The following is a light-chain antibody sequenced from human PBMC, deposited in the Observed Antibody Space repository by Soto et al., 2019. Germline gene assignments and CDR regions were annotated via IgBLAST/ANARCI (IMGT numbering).Light chain of an antibody. V-gene: IGKV2-28*01. CDR2: LGS. CDR1: QSLLHSNGYNY. Sequence: DIVMTQSPLSLPVTPGEPASISCRSSQSLLHSNGYNYLDWYLQKPGQSPQLLIYLGSNRASGVLDRFSGGGSGKDFPLKISRVEAEDVGVYYCMQPLQSWTFGQGTKVEIK. CDR3: MQPLQSWT. J-gene: IGKJ1*01.